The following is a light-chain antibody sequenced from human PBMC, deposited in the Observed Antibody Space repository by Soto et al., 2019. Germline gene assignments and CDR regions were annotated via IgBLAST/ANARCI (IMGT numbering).Light chain of an antibody. CDR2: VNMDGSH. CDR3: QTWGAGFRV. V-gene: IGLV4-69*01. J-gene: IGLJ3*02. Sequence: QLVLTQSPSASASLGASVKLTCTLSSRHSSYAITWLQQQPEKGPRYLMKVNMDGSHSKGDGIPDRFSGSSSGTERYLTISSLQSEDEAHYYCQTWGAGFRVFGGGTKVTVL. CDR1: SRHSSYA.